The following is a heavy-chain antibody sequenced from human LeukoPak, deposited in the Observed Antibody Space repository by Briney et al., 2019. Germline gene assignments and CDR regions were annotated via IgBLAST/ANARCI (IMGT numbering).Heavy chain of an antibody. CDR1: GFTFSSYA. CDR2: ISGSGGST. CDR3: ARAQIDSSGYWSFDY. J-gene: IGHJ4*02. Sequence: GALRLSCAASGFTFSSYAMSWVRQAPGKGLEWVSAISGSGGSTYYADSVKGRFTISRDNSKNTLYLQMNSLRAEDTAVYYCARAQIDSSGYWSFDYWGQGTLVTVSS. V-gene: IGHV3-23*01. D-gene: IGHD3-22*01.